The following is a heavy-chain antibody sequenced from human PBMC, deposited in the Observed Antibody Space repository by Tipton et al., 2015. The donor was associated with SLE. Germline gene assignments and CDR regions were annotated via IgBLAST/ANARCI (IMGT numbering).Heavy chain of an antibody. D-gene: IGHD3-16*01. CDR3: ARDQVGVGDFDY. V-gene: IGHV4-59*11. CDR2: IYSSGTT. J-gene: IGHJ4*02. Sequence: TLSLTCTVSNGSISSHYWSWIRQPPGKGLEWIGYIYSSGTTNYNPSLRSRVTISRDPSKNQFSLKLISATAADTAVYYCARDQVGVGDFDYWSQGTLVTVSS. CDR1: NGSISSHY.